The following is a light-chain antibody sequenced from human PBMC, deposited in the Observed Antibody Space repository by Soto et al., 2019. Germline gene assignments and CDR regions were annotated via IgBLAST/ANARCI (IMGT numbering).Light chain of an antibody. Sequence: EIGFTQSPGTLSLSPGERVTLSCRASQSVNSSYLAWYQHKPGQAPRLLIYGASTRATGIPDRFSGSGSGTDFTLTIARLEPGDFAVYYCQQYGNSPQTFGQGTKVDIK. CDR1: QSVNSSY. CDR3: QQYGNSPQT. V-gene: IGKV3-20*01. J-gene: IGKJ1*01. CDR2: GAS.